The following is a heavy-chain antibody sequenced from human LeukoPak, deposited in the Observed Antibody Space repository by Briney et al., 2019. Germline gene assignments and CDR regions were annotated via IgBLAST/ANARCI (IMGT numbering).Heavy chain of an antibody. CDR2: IYHSGST. V-gene: IGHV4-4*02. D-gene: IGHD5-24*01. CDR1: GGSISSSNW. J-gene: IGHJ3*02. CDR3: ARRGDGYNYDAFDI. Sequence: SGTLSFTCAVSGGSISSSNWWSWVRQPPGKGLEWIGEIYHSGSTYYIPSLKSRVTILVDRSKNQFSLKLSSVTAADTAVYYCARRGDGYNYDAFDIWGQGTMVTVSS.